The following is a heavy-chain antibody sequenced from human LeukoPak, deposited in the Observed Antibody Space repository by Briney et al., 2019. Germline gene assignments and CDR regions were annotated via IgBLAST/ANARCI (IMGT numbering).Heavy chain of an antibody. CDR3: ARRLTGDDSFDI. Sequence: GGSLRLSCAASGFTFSNYWMTWVRQGAGKGLEWVASIKQDGSEKYYVASVKGRFTISRDSAKNSLYLQMNSLRAEDTAIYYCARRLTGDDSFDIWGQGTTVTVSS. CDR1: GFTFSNYW. CDR2: IKQDGSEK. D-gene: IGHD7-27*01. V-gene: IGHV3-7*05. J-gene: IGHJ3*02.